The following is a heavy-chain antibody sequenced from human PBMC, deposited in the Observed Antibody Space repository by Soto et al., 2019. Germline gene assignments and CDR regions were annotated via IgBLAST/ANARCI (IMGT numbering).Heavy chain of an antibody. Sequence: QLQLLESGPGLVKPSETLSLTCTVSGGSVSNNSYYWGWIRQPPGKRLEWIGSVYYSGSAYYNPSLKSRPTRSVDTSMNPFSLKLSSGTAADSAIYYCARRPLVRGIIPYYFDYWGQGTLGTVSS. CDR1: GGSVSNNSYY. CDR2: VYYSGSA. D-gene: IGHD3-10*01. V-gene: IGHV4-39*02. J-gene: IGHJ4*02. CDR3: ARRPLVRGIIPYYFDY.